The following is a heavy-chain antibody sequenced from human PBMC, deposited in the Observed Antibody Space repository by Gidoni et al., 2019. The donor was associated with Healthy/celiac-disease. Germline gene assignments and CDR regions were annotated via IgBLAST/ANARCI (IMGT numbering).Heavy chain of an antibody. CDR3: VKPGWYGNY. CDR1: GFTFSSDA. Sequence: VQLVESGGGLVQPGGSRRLSCSEWGFTFSSDAMHWVRQAPGKGLEYVSAISSNGGTTYYADSVKGRFTISRDNSKNTLDLQMSSLRAEDTAVYYCVKPGWYGNYWGQGTLVTVSS. D-gene: IGHD6-19*01. V-gene: IGHV3-64D*06. J-gene: IGHJ4*02. CDR2: ISSNGGTT.